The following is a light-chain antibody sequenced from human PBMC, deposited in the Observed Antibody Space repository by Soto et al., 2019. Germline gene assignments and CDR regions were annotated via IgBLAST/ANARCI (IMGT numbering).Light chain of an antibody. CDR1: QSVSSSY. CDR3: QQYGSSTIT. V-gene: IGKV3-20*01. J-gene: IGKJ5*01. CDR2: GAS. Sequence: EIVVTQSPCTLSLSPGERATLSCRASQSVSSSYLAWYQQKPGQAPRLLIYGASSRATGIPDRFSGSGSGTDFTLTISRLEPEDFAVYYCQQYGSSTITFGQGTRLEIK.